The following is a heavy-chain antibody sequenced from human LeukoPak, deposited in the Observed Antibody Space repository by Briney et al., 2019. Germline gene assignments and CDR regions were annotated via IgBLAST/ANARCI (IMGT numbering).Heavy chain of an antibody. Sequence: GRSLRLSCAASGFTFSNYGMHWVRQAPGKGLEWVASISYDRSDEYNADSVKGRFTISRDNSKNTVYLQMNSLRAEDTAVYYCAKGRVASGSYFDYWGQGTLVTVPS. D-gene: IGHD1-26*01. CDR2: ISYDRSDE. V-gene: IGHV3-30*18. CDR1: GFTFSNYG. CDR3: AKGRVASGSYFDY. J-gene: IGHJ4*02.